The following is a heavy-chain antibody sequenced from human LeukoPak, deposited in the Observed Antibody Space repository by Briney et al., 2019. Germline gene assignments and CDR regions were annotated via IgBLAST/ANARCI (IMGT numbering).Heavy chain of an antibody. Sequence: GGSLRLSCAASGFTFSSYSMNWVRQAPGKGLEWVSSISSSSSYIYYADSVKGRFTISRDNAKNSLYLQMNSLRAEDTAVYYCARDLGYSSSGHNWFDPWGQGTLVTVSS. J-gene: IGHJ5*02. V-gene: IGHV3-21*01. CDR3: ARDLGYSSSGHNWFDP. CDR2: ISSSSSYI. D-gene: IGHD6-6*01. CDR1: GFTFSSYS.